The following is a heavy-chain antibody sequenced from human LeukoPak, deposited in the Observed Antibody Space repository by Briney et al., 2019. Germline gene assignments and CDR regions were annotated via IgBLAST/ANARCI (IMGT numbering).Heavy chain of an antibody. J-gene: IGHJ4*02. CDR2: ISSDSKII. CDR3: ARNPAGIGDY. V-gene: IGHV3-48*02. Sequence: GGSLRLTCAASGFTFTTYNMNWVRQAPGKGLEWVSFISSDSKIIYYADSVKGRFTVSRDNAKNSLYLQMNSLTDEDTAVYYCARNPAGIGDYWGQGTLVTVSS. D-gene: IGHD1-26*01. CDR1: GFTFTTYN.